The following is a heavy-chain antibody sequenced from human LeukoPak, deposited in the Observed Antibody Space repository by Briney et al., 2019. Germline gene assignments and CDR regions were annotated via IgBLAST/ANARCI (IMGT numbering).Heavy chain of an antibody. J-gene: IGHJ3*02. Sequence: KPSETLSLTCTVSGVSISSSDYSWGWIRQPPGKGLEWIGSVYYSGRTYYNPPLKSRVTISEDTSKNQFSLKLTSVTAADTAVYYCARHRTAINRYGPYDAFDIWAKGQWSPSLQ. CDR3: ARHRTAINRYGPYDAFDI. V-gene: IGHV4-39*01. CDR2: VYYSGRT. D-gene: IGHD5-18*01. CDR1: GVSISSSDYS.